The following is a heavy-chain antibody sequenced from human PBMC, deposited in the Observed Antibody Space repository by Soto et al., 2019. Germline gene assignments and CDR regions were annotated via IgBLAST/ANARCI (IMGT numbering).Heavy chain of an antibody. CDR3: ASLIFDTVRAVGNFYSSSYGMDV. CDR2: IIPIFGTA. CDR1: GGTFSSYA. D-gene: IGHD5-18*01. Sequence: SVKVSCKASGGTFSSYAISWVRQAPGQGLEWMGGIIPIFGTANYAQKFQGRVTITADESTSTAYMELSSLRSEDTAVYYCASLIFDTVRAVGNFYSSSYGMDVSGKGTTVTVPS. V-gene: IGHV1-69*13. J-gene: IGHJ6*04.